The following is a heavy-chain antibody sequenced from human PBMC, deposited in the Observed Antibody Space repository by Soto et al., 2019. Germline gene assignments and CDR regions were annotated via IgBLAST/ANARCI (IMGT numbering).Heavy chain of an antibody. V-gene: IGHV3-33*01. D-gene: IGHD6-19*01. CDR3: AREGGSGPDC. CDR2: MWYDGSNK. CDR1: GFTFSSYG. Sequence: QVQLVESGGGVVQPGRSLRLSCAASGFTFSSYGMHWVRQAPGKGLEWVAFMWYDGSNKYYADSVKGRFTISRDNSKNTLYLQMTSLRAEDTAVYYCAREGGSGPDCWGQGTLVTVSS. J-gene: IGHJ4*02.